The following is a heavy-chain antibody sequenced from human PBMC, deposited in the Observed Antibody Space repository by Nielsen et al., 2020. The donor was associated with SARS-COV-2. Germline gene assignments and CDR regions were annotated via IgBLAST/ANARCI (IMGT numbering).Heavy chain of an antibody. CDR2: ITTSGGPT. V-gene: IGHV3-23*01. J-gene: IGHJ6*02. CDR3: VKWVQLDLGYYYHGMDV. D-gene: IGHD6-6*01. CDR1: GFTFSNFE. Sequence: GESLKISCAASGFTFSNFEMNWVRQAPGKGLEWVSVITTSGGPTYYADSEKGRCTISRDNSKNTLYLQMNSLSVEDTAVYYCVKWVQLDLGYYYHGMDVWGQGTTVTVSS.